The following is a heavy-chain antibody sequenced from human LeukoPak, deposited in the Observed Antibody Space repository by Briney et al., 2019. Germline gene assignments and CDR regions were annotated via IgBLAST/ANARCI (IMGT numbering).Heavy chain of an antibody. J-gene: IGHJ1*01. CDR1: GFTFSRYA. V-gene: IGHV3-23*01. CDR2: ISNSGGYT. CDR3: ARDSVAGTGYFQH. Sequence: PGGSLRLSCAPSGFTFSRYAMTWVRQAPGKGLEWVSAISNSGGYTYYADSVKGRFTISRDNSKNTLYLQMNSLRAEDTAVYYCARDSVAGTGYFQHWGQGTLVTVSS. D-gene: IGHD6-19*01.